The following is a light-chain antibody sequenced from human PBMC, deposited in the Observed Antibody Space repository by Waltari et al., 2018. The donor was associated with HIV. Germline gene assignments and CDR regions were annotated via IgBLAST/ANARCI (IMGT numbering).Light chain of an antibody. CDR1: SGPVTSGHH. CDR2: DAN. Sequence: QAVVTQEPALTVSPGGTVTLTCGSSSGPVTSGHHPHWFQQKPGQAPRALSDDANNRQSGTPARFSGSLLGGKAALTLSDAQPEDEADYFCLLSYSGARPAIFGGGTKLSVL. V-gene: IGLV7-46*01. J-gene: IGLJ2*01. CDR3: LLSYSGARPAI.